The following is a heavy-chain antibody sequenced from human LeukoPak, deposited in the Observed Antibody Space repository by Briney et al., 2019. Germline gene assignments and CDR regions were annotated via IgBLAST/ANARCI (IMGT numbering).Heavy chain of an antibody. V-gene: IGHV3-23*01. CDR3: AKAPYFLNDVCRYFDY. CDR1: VFTFRSYA. Sequence: PGGSLRLSCAASVFTFRSYAMSCVRQAPGKGLEWVSAISGSGGSTYYADSVKGRFTISRDNSRSTVFLQMSSLRAEDTAVYYCAKAPYFLNDVCRYFDYWSQGILVTVSS. D-gene: IGHD2-8*01. J-gene: IGHJ4*02. CDR2: ISGSGGST.